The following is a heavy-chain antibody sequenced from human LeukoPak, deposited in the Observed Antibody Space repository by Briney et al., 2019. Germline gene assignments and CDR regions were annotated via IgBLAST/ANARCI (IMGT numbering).Heavy chain of an antibody. CDR3: ARMGGYGDFFDY. CDR2: IYYIGST. V-gene: IGHV4-61*08. D-gene: IGHD4-17*01. J-gene: IGHJ4*02. Sequence: SETLSLTCTVSGGSISSGDYYWSWIRQHPGKGLEWIGYIYYIGSTNYNPSLKSRVTISLDTPKNQFSLKLSSVTAADTAVYYCARMGGYGDFFDYWGQGTLVTVSS. CDR1: GGSISSGDYY.